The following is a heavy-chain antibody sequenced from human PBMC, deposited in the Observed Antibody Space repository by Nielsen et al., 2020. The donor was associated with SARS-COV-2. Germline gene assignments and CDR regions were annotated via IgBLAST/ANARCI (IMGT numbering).Heavy chain of an antibody. V-gene: IGHV3-13*04. D-gene: IGHD4-17*01. CDR3: ARAWDYGDYEDY. CDR2: IGTAGDT. Sequence: GESLKISCAASGFTFSSYDMHWVRQATGKGLEWVSAIGTAGDTYYPGSVKGRFTISRDNSKNTLYLQMNSLRAEDTAVYYCARAWDYGDYEDYWGQGTLVTVSS. CDR1: GFTFSSYD. J-gene: IGHJ4*02.